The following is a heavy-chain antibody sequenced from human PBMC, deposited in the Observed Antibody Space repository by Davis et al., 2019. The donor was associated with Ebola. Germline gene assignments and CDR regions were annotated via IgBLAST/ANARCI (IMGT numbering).Heavy chain of an antibody. CDR2: ISSTGDSI. CDR1: GGVVRHYC. J-gene: IGHJ5*02. CDR3: ARDVALDP. V-gene: IGHV3-48*02. Sequence: GGSLRLSCAASGGVVRHYCMNWVRHAPRNGLAWFAYISSTGDSIYYADSVKGRFIISRDNARDILFLQMNSLRDEDTAVYYCARDVALDPWGQGTLVTVSS.